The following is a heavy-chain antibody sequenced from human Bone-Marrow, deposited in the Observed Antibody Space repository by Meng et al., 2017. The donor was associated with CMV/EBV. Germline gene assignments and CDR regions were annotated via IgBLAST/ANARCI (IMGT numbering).Heavy chain of an antibody. CDR1: GYTFTSYY. CDR3: ARVGHPKLLWFGELRSPYYFDY. CDR2: INPSGGST. V-gene: IGHV1-46*01. D-gene: IGHD3-10*01. J-gene: IGHJ4*02. Sequence: ASVKVSCKASGYTFTSYYMHWVRQAPGQGLEWMGIINPSGGSTSYAQKFQGRVTMTRDTSTSTAYMELSSLRSEDTAVYYCARVGHPKLLWFGELRSPYYFDYWGQGTLVTVSS.